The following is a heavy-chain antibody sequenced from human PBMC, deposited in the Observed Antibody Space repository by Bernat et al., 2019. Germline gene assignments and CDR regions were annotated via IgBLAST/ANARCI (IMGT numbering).Heavy chain of an antibody. CDR1: GGSISSSSYY. J-gene: IGHJ6*02. D-gene: IGHD2-2*02. CDR2: IYYSGST. CDR3: ARDQVPAAIPDYYCYGMDV. V-gene: IGHV4-39*02. Sequence: QLQLQESGPGLVKPSETLSLTCTVSGGSISSSSYYWGWIRQPPGKGLEWIGSIYYSGSTYYNPSLKSRVNISVDTAKSQCSLKLSSVTAADTAVYYCARDQVPAAIPDYYCYGMDVWGQGTTVTVSS.